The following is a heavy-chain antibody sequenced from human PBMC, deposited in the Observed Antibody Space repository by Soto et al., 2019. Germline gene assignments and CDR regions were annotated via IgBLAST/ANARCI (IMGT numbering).Heavy chain of an antibody. CDR2: INQSGST. J-gene: IGHJ4*02. CDR3: ARTYSSSWSPFDY. Sequence: QVQLQQWGAGLLKPSETLSLTCAVYGGSFSGYYWSWIRQPPGKGLEWIGEINQSGSTNYNPSLKSRVTISVDTSKNQCSRKLSSVTAADTAVYYCARTYSSSWSPFDYWGQGTLVTVSS. CDR1: GGSFSGYY. D-gene: IGHD6-13*01. V-gene: IGHV4-34*01.